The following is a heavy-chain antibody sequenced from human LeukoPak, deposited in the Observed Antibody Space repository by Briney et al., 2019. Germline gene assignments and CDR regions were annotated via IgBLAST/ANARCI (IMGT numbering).Heavy chain of an antibody. D-gene: IGHD2-15*01. V-gene: IGHV3-33*01. CDR1: GLTFSSYG. Sequence: PGRSLRLSCAASGLTFSSYGTNWVRQSPGKALEWVAFFRSYGNNKYYADSVTGRFTIPRDNSKNTVYLQMNSLSAEDKAVYYCARGAYKGGRYCSGGVCHASEDDAFVIWGQGTMVSV. CDR2: FRSYGNNK. J-gene: IGHJ3*02. CDR3: ARGAYKGGRYCSGGVCHASEDDAFVI.